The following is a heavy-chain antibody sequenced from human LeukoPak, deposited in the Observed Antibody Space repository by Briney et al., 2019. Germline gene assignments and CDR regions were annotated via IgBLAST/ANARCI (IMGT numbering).Heavy chain of an antibody. CDR3: ARFSGGYGDYGYFDY. CDR2: IYYSGST. Sequence: SETLSLTCAVSGGSFSGYNWSWIRQPPGKGLEWIGYIYYSGSTNYNPSLKSRVTISVDTSKNQFSLKLSSVTAADTAVYYCARFSGGYGDYGYFDYWGQGTLVTVSS. J-gene: IGHJ4*02. V-gene: IGHV4-59*08. D-gene: IGHD4-17*01. CDR1: GGSFSGYN.